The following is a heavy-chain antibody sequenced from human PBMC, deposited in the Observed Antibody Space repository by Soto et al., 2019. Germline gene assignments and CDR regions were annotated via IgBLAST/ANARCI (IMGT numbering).Heavy chain of an antibody. Sequence: WGSLRLSWAASGFPFNSHEMNWVRQAPGNGLEWIAYIVSSSDSTIYYADSVRGRFTISRDNAKNSLYLQMNSLRAEDTAVYYCGRGGYCTGSTCYRLNALDIWGQGTMVTVSS. CDR1: GFPFNSHE. J-gene: IGHJ3*02. D-gene: IGHD2-8*02. V-gene: IGHV3-48*03. CDR3: GRGGYCTGSTCYRLNALDI. CDR2: IVSSSDSTI.